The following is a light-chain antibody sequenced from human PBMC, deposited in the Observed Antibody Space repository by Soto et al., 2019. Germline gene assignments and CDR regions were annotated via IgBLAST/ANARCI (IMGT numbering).Light chain of an antibody. J-gene: IGLJ2*01. CDR3: ATWDDRLSGVV. V-gene: IGLV1-47*01. CDR2: RNS. Sequence: QSVLTQSPSASGTPGQRVTISCSGINSNIGSNYVHWYQQFPGTAPKVLIYRNSQRPSGVPDRFSGSKSGISASLAISCLRSEDEADYFCATWDDRLSGVVFGGGTKVTVL. CDR1: NSNIGSNY.